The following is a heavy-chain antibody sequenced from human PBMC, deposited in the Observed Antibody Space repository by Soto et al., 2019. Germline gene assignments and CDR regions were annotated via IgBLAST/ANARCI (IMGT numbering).Heavy chain of an antibody. Sequence: GGSLRLSCAASGFTFSNAWMSWVRQAPGKGLEWVGRIKSKTDGGTTDYAAPVKGRFTISRDDSKNTLYLQMNSLKTEDTAVYYCTTESAWVVVVAATLAFDIWGQGTMVTVSS. V-gene: IGHV3-15*01. CDR3: TTESAWVVVVAATLAFDI. CDR2: IKSKTDGGTT. D-gene: IGHD2-15*01. J-gene: IGHJ3*02. CDR1: GFTFSNAW.